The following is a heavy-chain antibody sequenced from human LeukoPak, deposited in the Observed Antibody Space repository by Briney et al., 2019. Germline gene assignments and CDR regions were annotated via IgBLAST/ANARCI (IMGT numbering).Heavy chain of an antibody. CDR2: ISYDGSNK. D-gene: IGHD6-13*01. J-gene: IGHJ4*02. V-gene: IGHV3-30*18. Sequence: GRSLRLSCAASGFTFSSYAMHWVRQAPGKGLEWVAVISYDGSNKYYADSVKGRFTISRDNSKNTLYLQMNSLRAEDTAVYYCAKSWTLYSSSWGVDYWGQGTLVTVSS. CDR3: AKSWTLYSSSWGVDY. CDR1: GFTFSSYA.